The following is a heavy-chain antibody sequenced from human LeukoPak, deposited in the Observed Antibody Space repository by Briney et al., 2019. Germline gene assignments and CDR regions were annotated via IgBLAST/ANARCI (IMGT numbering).Heavy chain of an antibody. Sequence: GGSLRLSCAASGFTFSDYYMSWIRQAPGKGLEWVSYITSSGSAIYYADSVKGRFTISRDNARNSLYLQMNNLRAEDTAVYYCARDYVSTGFTFDYWGQGTLVTVSS. CDR3: ARDYVSTGFTFDY. V-gene: IGHV3-11*01. J-gene: IGHJ4*02. D-gene: IGHD3-22*01. CDR1: GFTFSDYY. CDR2: ITSSGSAI.